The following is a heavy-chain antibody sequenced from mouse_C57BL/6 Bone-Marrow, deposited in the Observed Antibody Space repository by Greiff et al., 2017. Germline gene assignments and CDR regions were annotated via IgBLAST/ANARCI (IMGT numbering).Heavy chain of an antibody. J-gene: IGHJ2*01. D-gene: IGHD1-1*01. V-gene: IGHV1-76*01. CDR1: GYTFTDYY. CDR2: IYPGSGNT. CDR3: SRKGAYYCSSYGFDY. Sequence: QVQLQPSGAELVRPGASVKLSCKASGYTFTDYYINWVKQRPGQGLEWIARIYPGSGNTYYHEKFKGTATLTAEKSSSSASMQLSSLTSEDSAVYFCSRKGAYYCSSYGFDYWGQGTTLTVSS.